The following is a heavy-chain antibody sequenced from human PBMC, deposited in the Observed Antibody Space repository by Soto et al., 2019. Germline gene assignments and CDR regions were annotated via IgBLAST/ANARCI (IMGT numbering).Heavy chain of an antibody. CDR1: GGSISSSSLQ. D-gene: IGHD3-10*01. V-gene: IGHV4-39*01. Sequence: SETLSLTCTVSGGSISSSSLQWVWIRQPPGRGLDWVGSIFSSGGTSYDPSLKSRVTISVRTSNNQFSLKLSSVTAADTAVYYCARQYYYGSGRQIDYWGQGTLVTVSS. CDR2: IFSSGGT. CDR3: ARQYYYGSGRQIDY. J-gene: IGHJ4*02.